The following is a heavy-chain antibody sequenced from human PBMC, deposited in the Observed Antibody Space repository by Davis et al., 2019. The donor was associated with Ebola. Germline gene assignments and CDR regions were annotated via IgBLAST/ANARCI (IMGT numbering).Heavy chain of an antibody. CDR3: ARQLTIFGVVYDY. Sequence: MPSETLSLTCAVYGGSFSGYYWSWIRQPPGKGLEWIGEINHSGSTNYNPSLKSRVTISVDTSKNQFSLKLSSVTAADTAVYYCARQLTIFGVVYDYWGQGTLVTVSS. CDR2: INHSGST. D-gene: IGHD3-3*01. J-gene: IGHJ4*02. CDR1: GGSFSGYY. V-gene: IGHV4-34*01.